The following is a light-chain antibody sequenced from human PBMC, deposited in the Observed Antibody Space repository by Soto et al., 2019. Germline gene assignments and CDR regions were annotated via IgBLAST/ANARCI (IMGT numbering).Light chain of an antibody. CDR3: QQSYITPLT. J-gene: IGKJ4*01. CDR2: TTS. Sequence: DIQMTQSPSSLSASVGGRVTLTCRASQSISTYLNWYQQKPGKAPKLLLYTTSTLQSGVPSRFSGSGSGTDFTLTISSLQPEDFATYYCQQSYITPLTFGGGTKVEIK. V-gene: IGKV1-39*01. CDR1: QSISTY.